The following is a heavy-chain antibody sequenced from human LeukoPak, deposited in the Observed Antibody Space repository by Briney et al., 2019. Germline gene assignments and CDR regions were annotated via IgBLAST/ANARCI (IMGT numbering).Heavy chain of an antibody. J-gene: IGHJ4*02. V-gene: IGHV4-59*01. Sequence: SETLSLTCAVSGGSISTYYGSWIRRPPGKGLEWIGYIYYSGSTNYNPSLKSRVTISVDTSKNQFSLRLSSVTAAGTAVYYCARGPLLYFWDWGQGTLVTVSS. CDR1: GGSISTYY. CDR3: ARGPLLYFWD. D-gene: IGHD3-9*01. CDR2: IYYSGST.